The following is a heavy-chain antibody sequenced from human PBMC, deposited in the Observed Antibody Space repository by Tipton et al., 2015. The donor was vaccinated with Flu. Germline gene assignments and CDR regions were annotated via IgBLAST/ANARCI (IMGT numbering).Heavy chain of an antibody. CDR3: ARYHCPNGICDSFDY. Sequence: LRLSCTVSGGSINNYYWSWIRQPPGKGLEWIGYIYYSGSTNYNPSLKSRVTISVDTSKNQFSLKLGSVTTADTAVYYCARYHCPNGICDSFDYWGQGTLVTVSS. V-gene: IGHV4-59*01. D-gene: IGHD2-8*01. J-gene: IGHJ4*02. CDR2: IYYSGST. CDR1: GGSINNYY.